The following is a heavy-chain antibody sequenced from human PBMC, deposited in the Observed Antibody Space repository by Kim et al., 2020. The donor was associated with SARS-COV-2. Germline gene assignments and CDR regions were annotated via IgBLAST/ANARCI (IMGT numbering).Heavy chain of an antibody. CDR2: LSYSGTT. V-gene: IGHV4-39*01. J-gene: IGHJ1*01. CDR3: ARQGPTFIAAAHTYQY. Sequence: SETLSLTCTVSGGSISSSTYSWGWIRQSPGKGLQWIASLSYSGTTHYNPSLRSRVTVSVDRPKNRLSLRLSSVTAADTAVYYCARQGPTFIAAAHTYQY. CDR1: GGSISSSTYS. D-gene: IGHD6-13*01.